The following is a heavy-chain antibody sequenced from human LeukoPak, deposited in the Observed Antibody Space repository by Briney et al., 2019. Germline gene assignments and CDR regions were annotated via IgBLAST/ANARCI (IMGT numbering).Heavy chain of an antibody. CDR1: GFTFSSYS. V-gene: IGHV3-21*01. CDR2: ISSSSSYI. J-gene: IGHJ6*02. Sequence: PGGSLRLSCAASGFTFSSYSMNWVRQAPGKGLEWVSSISSSSSYIYYADSVKGRFTISRDNAKNSLYLQMNSLRAEDTAVYYCARDLGSSGIGYYGMDVWGQGTTVTVSS. CDR3: ARDLGSSGIGYYGMDV. D-gene: IGHD6-19*01.